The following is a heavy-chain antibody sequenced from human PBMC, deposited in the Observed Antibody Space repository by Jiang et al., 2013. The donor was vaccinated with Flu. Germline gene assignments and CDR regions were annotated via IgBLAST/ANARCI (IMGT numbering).Heavy chain of an antibody. D-gene: IGHD3-16*01. CDR1: GFTFSSYA. J-gene: IGHJ6*04. CDR3: ARGGAGFSYYYGMDV. CDR2: ISYDGSNK. V-gene: IGHV3-30*01. Sequence: GVVQPGRSLRLSCAASGFTFSSYAMHWVRQAPGKGLEWVAVISYDGSNKYYADSVKGRFTISRDNSKNTLYLQMNSLRAEDTAVYYCARGGAGFSYYYGMDVWGKGTTVTVSS.